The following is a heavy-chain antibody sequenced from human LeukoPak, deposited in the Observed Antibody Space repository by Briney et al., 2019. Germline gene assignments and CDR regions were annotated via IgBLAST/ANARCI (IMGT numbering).Heavy chain of an antibody. D-gene: IGHD3-22*01. CDR1: GYALTELS. CDR2: FDPEDGET. V-gene: IGHV1-24*01. J-gene: IGHJ4*02. Sequence: ASVKVSCKVSGYALTELSMHWVRQAPGKGLEWMGGFDPEDGETIYAQKFQGRVTLTADKSTGTAYMELRSLRSEDTGVYYCARDYDSSGPQKNFFDFWGQGTLVTVSP. CDR3: ARDYDSSGPQKNFFDF.